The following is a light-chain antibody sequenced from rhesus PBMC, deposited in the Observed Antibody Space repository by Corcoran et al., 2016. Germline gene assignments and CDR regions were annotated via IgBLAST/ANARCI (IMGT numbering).Light chain of an antibody. J-gene: IGKJ4*01. CDR1: QGISNW. CDR2: AAS. V-gene: IGKV1-18*01. CDR3: QQHNNNPPT. Sequence: DIQMTQSPSSLSASVGDRVTITCQASQGISNWLAWYQQKPGKPPKLLIYAASSLKSGVPSRFSGSGSGTEFTLPISNLQPEDFATYYCQQHNNNPPTFGGGTKVEIK.